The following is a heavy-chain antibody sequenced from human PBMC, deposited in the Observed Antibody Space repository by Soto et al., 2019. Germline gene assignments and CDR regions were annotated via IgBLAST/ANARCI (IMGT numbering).Heavy chain of an antibody. CDR2: INHRGRV. CDR3: STRAYDTNGYYRFDP. J-gene: IGHJ5*01. CDR1: GGSFSGHS. Sequence: SETLSLTCAVYGGSFSGHSWTWIRQSPGKGLEWIGDINHRGRVNYSPSLKSRVTISLDTSKNQFSLTLSAVTAADTAMYYCSTRAYDTNGYYRFDPWGQGTLVTVSS. D-gene: IGHD3-22*01. V-gene: IGHV4-34*01.